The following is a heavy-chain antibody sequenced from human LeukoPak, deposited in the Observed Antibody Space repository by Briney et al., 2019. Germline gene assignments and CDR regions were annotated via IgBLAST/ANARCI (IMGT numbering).Heavy chain of an antibody. CDR3: ASSEWVTDGFDY. D-gene: IGHD2-21*02. J-gene: IGHJ4*02. CDR1: GYTFTSYG. V-gene: IGHV1-18*01. Sequence: VASMKVSCKASGYTFTSYGISWVRQAPGQGLEWMGWISAYNGNTNYAQKLQGRVTMTTDTSTSTAYMELRSLRSDDTAVYYCASSEWVTDGFDYWGQGTLVTVSS. CDR2: ISAYNGNT.